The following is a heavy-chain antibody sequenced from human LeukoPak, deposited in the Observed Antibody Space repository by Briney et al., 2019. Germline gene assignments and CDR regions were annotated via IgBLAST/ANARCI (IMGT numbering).Heavy chain of an antibody. J-gene: IGHJ4*02. Sequence: PGGSLRLSCAATGFTFSSYAMSWVRQAPGKGLEWVSAISGSGGSTYYADSVKGRFTISRDNSKNTLYLQMNSLRAEDTAVYYCAKDGIGFTVTPDYWGQGTLVTVSS. CDR3: AKDGIGFTVTPDY. CDR1: GFTFSSYA. D-gene: IGHD4-11*01. CDR2: ISGSGGST. V-gene: IGHV3-23*01.